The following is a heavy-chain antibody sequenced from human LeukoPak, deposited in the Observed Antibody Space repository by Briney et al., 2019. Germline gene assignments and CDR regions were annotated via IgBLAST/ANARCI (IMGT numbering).Heavy chain of an antibody. CDR2: INPNSGGT. CDR1: GYTFTGYY. V-gene: IGHV1-2*02. J-gene: IGHJ5*02. D-gene: IGHD3-3*01. Sequence: ATVKVSCKASGYTFTGYYMHWVRQAPGQGLEWMGWINPNSGGTNYAQKFQGRVTMTRDTSISTAYMELSRLRSDDTAVYYCARGGWSGYYGNWFDPWGQGTLVTVSS. CDR3: ARGGWSGYYGNWFDP.